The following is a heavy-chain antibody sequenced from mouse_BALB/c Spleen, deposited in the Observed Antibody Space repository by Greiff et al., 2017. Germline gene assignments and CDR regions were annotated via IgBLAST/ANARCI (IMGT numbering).Heavy chain of an antibody. D-gene: IGHD2-2*01. CDR1: GFTFSSYG. Sequence: EVKLMESGGDLVKPGGSLKLSCAASGFTFSSYGMSWVRQTPDKRLEWVATISSGGSYTYYPDSVKGRFTISRDNAKNTLYLQMSSLKSEDTAMYYCARQGNGYDGYAMDDWGQGTSVTVSS. V-gene: IGHV5-6*01. J-gene: IGHJ4*01. CDR2: ISSGGSYT. CDR3: ARQGNGYDGYAMDD.